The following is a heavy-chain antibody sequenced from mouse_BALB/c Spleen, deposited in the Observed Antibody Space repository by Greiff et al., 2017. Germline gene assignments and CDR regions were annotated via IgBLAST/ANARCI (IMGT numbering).Heavy chain of an antibody. CDR3: ARQGDYGTFAY. CDR1: GFTFSSYA. V-gene: IGHV5-9-4*01. Sequence: DVMLVESGGGLVKPGGSLKLSCAASGFTFSSYAMSWVRQSPEKRLEWVAEISSGGSYTYYPDTVTGRFTISRDNAKNTLYLEMSSLRSEDTAMYYCARQGDYGTFAYWGQGTLVTVSA. CDR2: ISSGGSYT. D-gene: IGHD1-1*01. J-gene: IGHJ3*01.